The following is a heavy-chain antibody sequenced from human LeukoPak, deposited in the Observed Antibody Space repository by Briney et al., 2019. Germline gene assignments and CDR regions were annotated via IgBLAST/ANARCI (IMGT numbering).Heavy chain of an antibody. J-gene: IGHJ4*02. V-gene: IGHV3-30*03. CDR2: ISYDGSNK. Sequence: GGSLRLSCAASGFSFSNCSMNWVRQAPGKGLEWVAVISYDGSNKYYADSVKGRFTISRDNSKNTLYLQMNSLRAEDTAVYYCARAMTTVTPLDYWGQGTLVTVSS. D-gene: IGHD4-17*01. CDR1: GFSFSNCS. CDR3: ARAMTTVTPLDY.